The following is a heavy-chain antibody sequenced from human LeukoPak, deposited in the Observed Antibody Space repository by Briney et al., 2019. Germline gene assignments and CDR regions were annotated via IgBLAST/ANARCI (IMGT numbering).Heavy chain of an antibody. J-gene: IGHJ4*02. CDR3: ARAGPSSSWHQFDY. V-gene: IGHV3-15*01. D-gene: IGHD6-13*01. Sequence: GGSLRLSCAASGFTFSNAWMSWVRQAPGKGLEWVGRIKSKTDGGTTDYAAPVKGRFIISRDNSKNTLYLQMNSLSAEDTAVYYCARAGPSSSWHQFDYWGQGTLVTVSS. CDR2: IKSKTDGGTT. CDR1: GFTFSNAW.